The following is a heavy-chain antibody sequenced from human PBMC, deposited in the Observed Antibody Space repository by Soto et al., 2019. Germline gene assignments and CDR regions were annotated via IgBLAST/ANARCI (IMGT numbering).Heavy chain of an antibody. D-gene: IGHD2-2*01. V-gene: IGHV3-15*01. CDR1: GFSFRNAW. CDR3: TTDLQAYCDGTTCYAGNYYYDDMDI. J-gene: IGHJ6*02. CDR2: IKSQGDGGTR. Sequence: GGSLRLSCAASGFSFRNAWMSWVRQAPGKGLEWVGHIKSQGDGGTRDYAAPVKGRFTISRDDSKNTLFLQMNSLKNEDTAVYFCTTDLQAYCDGTTCYAGNYYYDDMDIWGQGTTVTVS.